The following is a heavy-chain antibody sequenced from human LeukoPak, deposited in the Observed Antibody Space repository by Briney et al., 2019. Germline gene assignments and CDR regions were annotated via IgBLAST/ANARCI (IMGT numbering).Heavy chain of an antibody. CDR3: ANDLSRAGAADWFDP. J-gene: IGHJ5*02. V-gene: IGHV3-23*01. Sequence: PGGSLRLSCAASGFTFSNYDMNWVRQAPGKGLEWVSSISDSGGSTYYADSVKGRFTISRDTSENTLYLQMTNLSAADTAVYYGANDLSRAGAADWFDPWDQEAVVTVSS. CDR2: ISDSGGST. D-gene: IGHD6-19*01. CDR1: GFTFSNYD.